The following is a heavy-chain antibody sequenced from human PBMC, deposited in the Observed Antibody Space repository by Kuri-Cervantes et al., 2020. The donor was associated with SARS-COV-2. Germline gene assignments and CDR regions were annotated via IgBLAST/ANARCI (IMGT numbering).Heavy chain of an antibody. V-gene: IGHV3-21*01. J-gene: IGHJ4*02. Sequence: GGSLRLSCAASGFTFSSYSMLWVRQAPGKGLEWVSSINTDGSHKNYADSVKGRFTISRDSAKSSLYLQMNSLRVEDTAVYYCAKDPPPAGYWGQGTLVTVSS. CDR2: INTDGSHK. CDR3: AKDPPPAGY. CDR1: GFTFSSYS.